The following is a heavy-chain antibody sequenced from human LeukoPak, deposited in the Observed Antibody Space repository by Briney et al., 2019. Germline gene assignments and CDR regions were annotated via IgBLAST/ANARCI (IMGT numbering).Heavy chain of an antibody. D-gene: IGHD6-19*01. CDR1: GGSFSGYY. Sequence: SETLSLTCAVYGGSFSGYYWSWIRQPPGKGLEWIGEINHSGSTNYNPSLESRVTMSVDTSKNQFSLKLRSVTAADTGVYYCARRDSSGWSAPFDYWGQGTLVTVSS. CDR3: ARRDSSGWSAPFDY. V-gene: IGHV4-34*01. CDR2: INHSGST. J-gene: IGHJ4*02.